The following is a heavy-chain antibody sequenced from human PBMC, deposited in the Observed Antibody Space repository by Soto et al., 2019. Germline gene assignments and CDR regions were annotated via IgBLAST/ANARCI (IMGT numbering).Heavy chain of an antibody. CDR3: ARADITIFGVVIYPGAFDI. V-gene: IGHV3-74*01. Sequence: EVQLVESGGGLVQPGGSLRLSCAASGFTFSSYWMHWVRQAPGKGLVWVSRINSDGSSTSYADSVKGRFTISRDNAKNTLYLQMNRLRAEDTAVYYCARADITIFGVVIYPGAFDIWGQGTMVTVSS. J-gene: IGHJ3*02. D-gene: IGHD3-3*01. CDR2: INSDGSST. CDR1: GFTFSSYW.